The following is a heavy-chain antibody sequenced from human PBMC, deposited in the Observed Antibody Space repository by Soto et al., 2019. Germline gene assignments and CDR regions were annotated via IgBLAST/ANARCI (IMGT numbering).Heavy chain of an antibody. J-gene: IGHJ4*02. CDR1: GFTFDDYA. CDR2: ISWNSGSI. CDR3: AKSSAHYYDSSGYYPN. D-gene: IGHD3-22*01. V-gene: IGHV3-9*01. Sequence: SLRLSCATSGFTFDDYAMHWVRQAPGKGLEWVSGISWNSGSIGYADSVKGRFTISRDNAKNSLYLQMNSLRAEDTALYYCAKSSAHYYDSSGYYPNWGQGTLVTVSS.